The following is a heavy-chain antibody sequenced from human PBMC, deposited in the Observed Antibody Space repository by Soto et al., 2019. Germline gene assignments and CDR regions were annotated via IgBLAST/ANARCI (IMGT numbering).Heavy chain of an antibody. D-gene: IGHD3-22*01. CDR2: PRDKHQGYST. CDR3: VRAAYFSDSSGDTRYLDY. V-gene: IGHV3-72*01. Sequence: PARSLRLSGAGSRFPLSEHYIDWVGQAPGKGLEWVGRPRDKHQGYSTAYAGSVKGTFTTSRDESKNSADLQMNRLKAEDTAVYYCVRAAYFSDSSGDTRYLDYWGQGTLVTVSS. J-gene: IGHJ4*02. CDR1: RFPLSEHY.